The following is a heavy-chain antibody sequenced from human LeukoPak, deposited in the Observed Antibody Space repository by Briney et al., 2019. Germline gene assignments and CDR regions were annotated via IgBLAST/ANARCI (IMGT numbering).Heavy chain of an antibody. D-gene: IGHD3-3*01. CDR1: GFTFSDYY. CDR3: ARVSYDFWSGYPTTGYMDV. CDR2: IYYSGST. J-gene: IGHJ6*03. V-gene: IGHV4-59*01. Sequence: LRLSCAASGFTFSDYYMSWIRQPPGKGLEWIGYIYYSGSTNYNPSLKSRVTISVDTSKNQFSLKLSSVTAADTAVYYCARVSYDFWSGYPTTGYMDVWGKGTTVTVSS.